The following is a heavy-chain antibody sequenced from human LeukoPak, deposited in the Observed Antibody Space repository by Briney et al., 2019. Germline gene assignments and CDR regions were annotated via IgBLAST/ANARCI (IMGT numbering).Heavy chain of an antibody. D-gene: IGHD2-2*01. CDR1: GGSFSGYY. J-gene: IGHJ5*02. V-gene: IGHV4-34*01. CDR2: INHSGST. CDR3: ARGPVVPAVLSP. Sequence: SETLSLTCAVYGGSFSGYYWSWIRQPPGKGLEWIGEINHSGSTNYNPSLKSRVTISVDTSKNQFSLKLSSVTAADTAVYYCARGPVVPAVLSPWGQGTLVTVSS.